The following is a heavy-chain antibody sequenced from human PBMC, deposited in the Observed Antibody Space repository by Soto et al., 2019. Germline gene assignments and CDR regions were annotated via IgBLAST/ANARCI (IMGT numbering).Heavy chain of an antibody. J-gene: IGHJ4*02. V-gene: IGHV3-30*18. Sequence: GGSLRLSYAASGFTFSDYAMHWVLQAPGKGLEWVAVVSHDGRNTHYADSVKGRFTISRDSSKNTVSLEMTSLRAEDTAVYYCAKGGRQWLVTSDFNYWGQGALVTVSS. D-gene: IGHD6-19*01. CDR2: VSHDGRNT. CDR3: AKGGRQWLVTSDFNY. CDR1: GFTFSDYA.